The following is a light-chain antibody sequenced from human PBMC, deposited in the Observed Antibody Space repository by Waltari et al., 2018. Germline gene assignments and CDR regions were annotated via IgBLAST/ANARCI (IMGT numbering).Light chain of an antibody. Sequence: QSALTQPASVSGSPGQSITISCTGTSNDVGNYNLVSWYQQYPGKVPQLLIYEVHKRPAGVSHRFAGSNSRNTASLTISGLQAEDEADYYCFSYTGDTTLYVFGTGTKVTVL. CDR2: EVH. CDR3: FSYTGDTTLYV. CDR1: SNDVGNYNL. V-gene: IGLV2-23*02. J-gene: IGLJ1*01.